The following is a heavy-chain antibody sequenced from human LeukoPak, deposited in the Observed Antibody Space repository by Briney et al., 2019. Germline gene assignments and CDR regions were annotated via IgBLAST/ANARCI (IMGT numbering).Heavy chain of an antibody. CDR3: ASGRPLGFDY. V-gene: IGHV4-59*01. J-gene: IGHJ4*02. D-gene: IGHD1-26*01. Sequence: SETLSLTCTVSGGSISSYYWTWIRQPPGKGLEWIGYIYYSGSTNYNPSLKGRVTISVDTSKSQFSLKLSSVTVADTAVYYCASGRPLGFDYWGQGTLVTVSS. CDR1: GGSISSYY. CDR2: IYYSGST.